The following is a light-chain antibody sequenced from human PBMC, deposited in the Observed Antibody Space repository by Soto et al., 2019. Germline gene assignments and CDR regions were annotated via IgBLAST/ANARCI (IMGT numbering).Light chain of an antibody. CDR3: QSYDSSLSGSVV. Sequence: QSVLTQPPSVSGAPGQRVTISCTGSSSNIGAGYDVHWYQQPPGTAPKLLIYGNSNRPSGVPDRFSGSKSGTSASPANTGLQAEDEADYYCQSYDSSLSGSVVFGGGTKLTVL. CDR2: GNS. CDR1: SSNIGAGYD. J-gene: IGLJ2*01. V-gene: IGLV1-40*01.